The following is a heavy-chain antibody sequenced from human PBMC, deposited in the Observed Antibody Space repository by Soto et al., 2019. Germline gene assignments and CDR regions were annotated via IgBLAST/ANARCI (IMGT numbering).Heavy chain of an antibody. CDR1: GFTFSSYE. Sequence: GGSLRLSCAASGFTFSSYEMNWVRQAPGKGLEWVSYISGSGSTIYYADSVKGRFTISRDNAKNSLYLQMNSLRAEDTAVYYCARGYYGSGGLRYGMDLWGQGTTVTVSS. J-gene: IGHJ6*02. V-gene: IGHV3-48*03. D-gene: IGHD3-10*01. CDR2: ISGSGSTI. CDR3: ARGYYGSGGLRYGMDL.